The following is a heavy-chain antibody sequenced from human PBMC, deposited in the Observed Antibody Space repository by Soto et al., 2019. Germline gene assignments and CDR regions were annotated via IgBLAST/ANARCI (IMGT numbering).Heavy chain of an antibody. CDR3: ASGVCSGGSCYEDWFDP. V-gene: IGHV1-69*02. J-gene: IGHJ5*02. CDR2: IIPILGIA. D-gene: IGHD2-15*01. Sequence: QVQLVQSGAEVKKPGSSVKVSCTASGGTFSSYTISWVRQAPGQGLEWMGRIIPILGIANYAQKFQGRVTITADKSTSTAYMELSSLRSEDTAVYDCASGVCSGGSCYEDWFDPWGQGTLVTVSS. CDR1: GGTFSSYT.